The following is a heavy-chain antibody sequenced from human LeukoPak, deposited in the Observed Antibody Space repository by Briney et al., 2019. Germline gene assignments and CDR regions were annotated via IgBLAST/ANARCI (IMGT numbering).Heavy chain of an antibody. CDR2: ISRNGGST. CDR1: GFSLSSYS. Sequence: PAGSLRLSCSASGFSLSSYSMQWVCQTAGKRLEYVSAISRNGGSTYYADSVKGRFTIFRDKSKNTLYLQMCSLRADETAVYYCVKGFDDILTAYWGGGDYWGQGTLVTVSS. J-gene: IGHJ4*02. CDR3: VKGFDDILTAYWGGGDY. D-gene: IGHD3-9*01. V-gene: IGHV3-64D*06.